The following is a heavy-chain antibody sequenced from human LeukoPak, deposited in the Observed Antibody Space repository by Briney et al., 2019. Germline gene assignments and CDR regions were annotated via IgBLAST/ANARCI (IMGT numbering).Heavy chain of an antibody. V-gene: IGHV3-23*01. J-gene: IGHJ2*01. Sequence: PGGSLRLSCAASGFTFSNYAMSWVRQAPGKGLEWVSAISGSGGSTYYADSVKGRFTISRDNSKNTLYLQMNSLRAEDTAVYYCAKVGAEIITGVHWYFHLWGRGALVTVSS. CDR1: GFTFSNYA. D-gene: IGHD3-3*01. CDR2: ISGSGGST. CDR3: AKVGAEIITGVHWYFHL.